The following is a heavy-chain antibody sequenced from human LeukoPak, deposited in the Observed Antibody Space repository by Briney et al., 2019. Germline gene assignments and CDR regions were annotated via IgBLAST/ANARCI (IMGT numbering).Heavy chain of an antibody. V-gene: IGHV4-61*01. D-gene: IGHD3-10*01. Sequence: SETLSLTCTVSGGSLSSGSYYWSWLRQPPGRGLEWMGYMYYSGSTNYNPSLKSRVTISVDTSKNQFSLKLSPVTAADTAVYYCARSSTTMVRGVTENWFDPWGQGTLVTVSS. J-gene: IGHJ5*02. CDR2: MYYSGST. CDR1: GGSLSSGSYY. CDR3: ARSSTTMVRGVTENWFDP.